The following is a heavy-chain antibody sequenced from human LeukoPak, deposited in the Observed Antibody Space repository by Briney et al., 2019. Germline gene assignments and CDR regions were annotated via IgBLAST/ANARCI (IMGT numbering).Heavy chain of an antibody. CDR2: INPNSGDT. Sequence: ASVKVSFKASGYTFTVYYMHWVRQAPGQGGERMGWINPNSGDTNYAQKFQGRVTMTRDTSISTAHMELSRLRSDDTAVYYCARATPLYCSSTTCLFDYWGQGTLVTVSS. J-gene: IGHJ4*02. CDR3: ARATPLYCSSTTCLFDY. V-gene: IGHV1-2*02. D-gene: IGHD2-2*01. CDR1: GYTFTVYY.